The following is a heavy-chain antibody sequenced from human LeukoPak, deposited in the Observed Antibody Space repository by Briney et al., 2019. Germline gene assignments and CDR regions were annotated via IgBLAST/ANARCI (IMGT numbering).Heavy chain of an antibody. V-gene: IGHV3-30*02. CDR1: GFSFSDSA. CDR3: AKDVCMGATCYIGACDL. D-gene: IGHD2-8*01. Sequence: PGGSLRLSCAASGFSFSDSAMHWVRQAPGKGLQRVAFIRYDGTNTKYTDSVKSRFTISRDNPNRMLFLQMNSLTTEDTAIYYCAKDVCMGATCYIGACDLWGQGTTVTVSS. CDR2: IRYDGTNT. J-gene: IGHJ3*01.